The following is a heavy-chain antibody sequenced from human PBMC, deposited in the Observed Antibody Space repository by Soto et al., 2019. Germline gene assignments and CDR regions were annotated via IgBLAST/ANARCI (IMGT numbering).Heavy chain of an antibody. V-gene: IGHV3-30*03. Sequence: QVQLVESGGGEVQPGRSLRLSCAASGLTLSSYGMHWVRQPPGKGLEWVAVISYDGSKKYYAESVRGRFTISRDNSKNTVYMKMNSMRIEETAVYYCARDSEFRLVREIIMADFDYWGQGTLVPVSS. D-gene: IGHD3-10*01. J-gene: IGHJ4*02. CDR1: GLTLSSYG. CDR2: ISYDGSKK. CDR3: ARDSEFRLVREIIMADFDY.